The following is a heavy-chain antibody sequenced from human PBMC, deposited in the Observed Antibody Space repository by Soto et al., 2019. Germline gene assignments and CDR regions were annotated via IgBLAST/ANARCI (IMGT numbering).Heavy chain of an antibody. CDR1: GLTFSSYD. V-gene: IGHV3-30*18. CDR2: ISYDGSNE. CDR3: AKLVSGGSSSDY. J-gene: IGHJ4*02. D-gene: IGHD1-26*01. Sequence: QVQLVESGGNVVQPGRSLRLSCAASGLTFSSYDIHWVRQAPGKGLEWVAVISYDGSNEKYADSVKGRFTISRDNSKHTLYLQMKSLRAEDTAVYYCAKLVSGGSSSDYWGQGTLVTVSS.